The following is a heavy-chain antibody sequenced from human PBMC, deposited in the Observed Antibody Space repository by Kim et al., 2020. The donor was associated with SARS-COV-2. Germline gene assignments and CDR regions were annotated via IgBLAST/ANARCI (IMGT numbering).Heavy chain of an antibody. D-gene: IGHD2-21*02. CDR3: ARDPRTAG. V-gene: IGHV3-7*01. J-gene: IGHJ1*01. CDR1: GFTFSSYW. CDR2: IKQDGGDT. Sequence: GGSLRLSCAASGFTFSSYWLTWVRQAPGKGLEWVANIKQDGGDTYYADSVKGRFTISRDNAKNTLYLQMNSLRAEDTAVYYCARDPRTAGWGQGTLVT.